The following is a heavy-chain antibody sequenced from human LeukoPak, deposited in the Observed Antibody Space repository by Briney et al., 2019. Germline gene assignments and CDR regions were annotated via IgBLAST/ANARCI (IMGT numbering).Heavy chain of an antibody. J-gene: IGHJ6*03. D-gene: IGHD3-10*01. V-gene: IGHV3-43*01. Sequence: PGGSLRLSCAASGFTFDDYTMHWVRQAPGKGLEWVSLISWDGGSTYYADSVKGRFTISRDNSKNSLYLQMNSLRTEDTALYYCAKDRGATLYYYYMDVWGKGATVTVSS. CDR2: ISWDGGST. CDR1: GFTFDDYT. CDR3: AKDRGATLYYYYMDV.